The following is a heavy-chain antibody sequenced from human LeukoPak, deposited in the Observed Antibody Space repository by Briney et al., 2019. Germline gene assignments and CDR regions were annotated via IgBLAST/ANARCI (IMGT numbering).Heavy chain of an antibody. CDR2: IYNSGST. CDR1: GGSITTYY. Sequence: PSETLSLTCTVSGGSITTYYWSWIRQPPGKGLEWIGFIYNSGSTKYNPSLGSRGTISEDTAKKQFSLKRTSVTAADTAIYYCVRGGSVNPALIDYWGQGTLVTVSS. CDR3: VRGGSVNPALIDY. D-gene: IGHD1-14*01. J-gene: IGHJ4*02. V-gene: IGHV4-59*01.